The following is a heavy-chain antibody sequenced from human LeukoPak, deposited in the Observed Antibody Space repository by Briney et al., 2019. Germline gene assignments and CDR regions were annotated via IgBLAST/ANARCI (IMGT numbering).Heavy chain of an antibody. Sequence: PSETLSLTCTVYGGSNSSSSYYWGWIRQPPGKGLEWIVSIYYSGSTYYNPSLKSRVTISVETSKNQFSLKLRSGTAADTAVYYCASGYDSSAYQPFIDYWGQGTLVTVSS. J-gene: IGHJ4*02. V-gene: IGHV4-39*01. D-gene: IGHD3-22*01. CDR2: IYYSGST. CDR3: ASGYDSSAYQPFIDY. CDR1: GGSNSSSSYY.